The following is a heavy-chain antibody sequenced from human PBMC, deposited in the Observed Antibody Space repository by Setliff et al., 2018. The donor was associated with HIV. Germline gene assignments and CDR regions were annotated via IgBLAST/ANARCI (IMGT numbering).Heavy chain of an antibody. D-gene: IGHD3-3*01. J-gene: IGHJ4*02. V-gene: IGHV1-18*01. Sequence: GASVKVSCKASGYSFTTYAISWVRQAPGQGLEWMGWISAYNGNTLYAQKFQGRVTMTTDTSTSTAYMDLRSLRSDDTAVYYCARDSDNFWSGYYAAFDYWGQGTLVTVSS. CDR2: ISAYNGNT. CDR1: GYSFTTYA. CDR3: ARDSDNFWSGYYAAFDY.